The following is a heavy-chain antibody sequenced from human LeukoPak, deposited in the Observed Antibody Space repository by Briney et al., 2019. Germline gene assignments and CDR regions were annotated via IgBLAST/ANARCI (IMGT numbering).Heavy chain of an antibody. J-gene: IGHJ6*03. CDR3: ARIGSGSYYTTYKPNYHYYFRDV. D-gene: IGHD3-10*01. CDR1: GDSIDPYY. V-gene: IGHV4-59*01. Sequence: SETLSLTCTVSGDSIDPYYWTWVRQPPGKGLEYSGHVYYSGSTNYNPSLKSRVTMSVDTSKNQFSLMVTSVTAADTAVYYCARIGSGSYYTTYKPNYHYYFRDVRGKGTTVTVSS. CDR2: VYYSGST.